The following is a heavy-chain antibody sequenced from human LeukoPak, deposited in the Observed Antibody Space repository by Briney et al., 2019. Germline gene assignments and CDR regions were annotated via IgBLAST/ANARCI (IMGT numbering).Heavy chain of an antibody. CDR1: GFTISSYA. J-gene: IGHJ4*02. CDR3: AKRKSASSSWYYFDY. D-gene: IGHD6-13*01. V-gene: IGHV3-23*01. Sequence: PGGSLRLSCAASGFTISSYAMRWVRQAPGRALEWVSAISGSGGSTYYADSVKGRFTISRDNSKNTLYLQMNSLRAEDTAVYYCAKRKSASSSWYYFDYCGQGTLVTVSS. CDR2: ISGSGGST.